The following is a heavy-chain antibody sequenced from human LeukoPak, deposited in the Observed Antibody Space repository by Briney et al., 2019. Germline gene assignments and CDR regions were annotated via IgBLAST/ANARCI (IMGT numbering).Heavy chain of an antibody. V-gene: IGHV1-2*02. CDR3: ARAHTSFRSEGDWFDP. D-gene: IGHD3-10*01. Sequence: ASVKVSCKASGYTFTSYGISWVRQAPGQGLEWMGWINPNSGGTNYAQKFQGRVTMTRDTSISTAYMELSRLRSDDTAVYYCARAHTSFRSEGDWFDPWGQGTLVTVSS. CDR1: GYTFTSYG. J-gene: IGHJ5*02. CDR2: INPNSGGT.